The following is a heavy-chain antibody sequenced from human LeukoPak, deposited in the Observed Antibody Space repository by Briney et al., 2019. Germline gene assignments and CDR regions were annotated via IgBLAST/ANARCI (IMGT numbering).Heavy chain of an antibody. D-gene: IGHD6-13*01. V-gene: IGHV3-23*01. CDR3: AKDRYSSSWQEISNFDY. J-gene: IGHJ4*02. CDR2: ISGSGGST. CDR1: GFTFSSYA. Sequence: GGSLRLSCAASGFTFSSYAMSWVRQAPGKGLEWVSAISGSGGSTYYADSVKGRFTISRDNSKNTLYLQMNSLRAEDTAVYYCAKDRYSSSWQEISNFDYWGQGTLVTVSS.